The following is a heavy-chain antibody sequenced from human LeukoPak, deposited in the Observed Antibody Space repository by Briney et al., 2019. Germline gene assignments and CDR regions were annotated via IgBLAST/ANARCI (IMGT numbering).Heavy chain of an antibody. J-gene: IGHJ5*02. CDR3: ARRYCSSTSCYRPVGGWFDP. CDR1: GYSFTSYW. CDR2: IYPGDSDT. D-gene: IGHD2-2*02. V-gene: IGHV5-51*01. Sequence: RGEPLKISCKGSGYSFTSYWIGWVRQMPGKGLEWMGIIYPGDSDTRYSPSFQGQVTISADKSISTAYLQWSSLKASDTAMYYCARRYCSSTSCYRPVGGWFDPWGQGTLVTVSS.